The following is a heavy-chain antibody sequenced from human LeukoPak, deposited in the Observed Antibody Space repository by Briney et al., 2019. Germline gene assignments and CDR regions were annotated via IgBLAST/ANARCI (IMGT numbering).Heavy chain of an antibody. CDR3: ATADVLRYFDWLLN. D-gene: IGHD3-9*01. Sequence: ASVKVSCKAPGYTFTSYDINWVRQATGQGLEWMGWMNPNSGNTGYAQKFQGRVTMTRNTSISTAYMELSSLRSEDTAVYYCATADVLRYFDWLLNWGQGTLVTVSS. CDR2: MNPNSGNT. J-gene: IGHJ4*02. V-gene: IGHV1-8*01. CDR1: GYTFTSYD.